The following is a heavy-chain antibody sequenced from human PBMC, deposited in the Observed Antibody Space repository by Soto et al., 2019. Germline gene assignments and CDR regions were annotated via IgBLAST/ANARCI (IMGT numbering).Heavy chain of an antibody. CDR2: ISNSGST. J-gene: IGHJ4*02. CDR1: GVSVTIDEDY. CDR3: ATESGSTYGYFDH. Sequence: PSETLSLTFNVSGVSVTIDEDYWTWIRKSPGKGLEWIGYISNSGSTGYNPSLKTRLSMSVDRSKNQFTLRLTSVTAADTAVYFCATESGSTYGYFDHWGQGTQVTVSS. V-gene: IGHV4-30-4*01. D-gene: IGHD5-18*01.